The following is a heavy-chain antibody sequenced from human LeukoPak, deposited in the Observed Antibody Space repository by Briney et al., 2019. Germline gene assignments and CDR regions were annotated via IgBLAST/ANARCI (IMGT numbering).Heavy chain of an antibody. V-gene: IGHV1-8*01. CDR1: IDTFTIYD. Sequence: ASVEVSCKASIDTFTIYDVNWVRQATGLGLEWMGWMNPNSGNTGYAQKFQGRVTMTMNSSISTAYMELTSLTSEDTAVYYCARSTMGARRRYDYWGQGTLVTVSS. J-gene: IGHJ4*02. D-gene: IGHD1-26*01. CDR3: ARSTMGARRRYDY. CDR2: MNPNSGNT.